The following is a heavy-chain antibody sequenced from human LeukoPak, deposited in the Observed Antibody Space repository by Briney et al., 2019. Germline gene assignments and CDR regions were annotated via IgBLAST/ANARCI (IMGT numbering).Heavy chain of an antibody. Sequence: SETLSLXCTVSGGSISSGSYYWSWIRQPAGKGLEWIGRIYTSGITNYNPSLKSRVTISVDTSKNQFSLKLSSVTAADTAVYYCAREKVYDILTGYYRSYFDYWGQGTLVTVSS. J-gene: IGHJ4*02. CDR3: AREKVYDILTGYYRSYFDY. CDR2: IYTSGIT. D-gene: IGHD3-9*01. CDR1: GGSISSGSYY. V-gene: IGHV4-61*02.